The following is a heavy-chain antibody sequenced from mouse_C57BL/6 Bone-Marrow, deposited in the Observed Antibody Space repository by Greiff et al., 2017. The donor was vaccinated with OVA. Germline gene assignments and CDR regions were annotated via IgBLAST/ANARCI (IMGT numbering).Heavy chain of an antibody. Sequence: QVQLQQSGAELVRPGASVKLSCKASGYTFTDYYINWVKQRPGQGLEWIARIYPGSGNTYYNEKFKGKATLTAEKSSSTAYMQLSSLTSEDSAVYFCARFTTVVADYAMDYWGQGTSVTVSS. D-gene: IGHD1-1*01. J-gene: IGHJ4*01. CDR3: ARFTTVVADYAMDY. CDR1: GYTFTDYY. V-gene: IGHV1-76*01. CDR2: IYPGSGNT.